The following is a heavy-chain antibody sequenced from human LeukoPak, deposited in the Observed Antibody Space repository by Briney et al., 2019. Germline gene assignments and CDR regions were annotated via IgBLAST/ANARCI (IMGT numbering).Heavy chain of an antibody. CDR3: ARPSLDYYYMDV. V-gene: IGHV1-8*03. Sequence: ASVKVSCKASGYTFTSYGISWVRQAPGQGLEWMGWMNPNSGNTGYAQKFQGRVTITRNTSISTAYMELSSLRSEDTAVYYCARPSLDYYYMDVWGKGTTVTVSS. CDR2: MNPNSGNT. CDR1: GYTFTSYG. J-gene: IGHJ6*03.